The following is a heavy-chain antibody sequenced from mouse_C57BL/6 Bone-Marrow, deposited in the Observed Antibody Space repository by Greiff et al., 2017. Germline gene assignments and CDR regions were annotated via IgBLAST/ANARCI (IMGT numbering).Heavy chain of an antibody. J-gene: IGHJ4*01. CDR2: IYPGSGST. Sequence: VQLQQPGAELVKPGASVKMSCKASGYTFTSYWITWVKQRPGQGLEWIGDIYPGSGSTNYNEKFKSKATLTVDTSSSTAYMQLSSLTSEDSAVYYCASPVVEGDYAMDYWGQGTSVTVSS. CDR1: GYTFTSYW. V-gene: IGHV1-55*01. D-gene: IGHD1-1*01. CDR3: ASPVVEGDYAMDY.